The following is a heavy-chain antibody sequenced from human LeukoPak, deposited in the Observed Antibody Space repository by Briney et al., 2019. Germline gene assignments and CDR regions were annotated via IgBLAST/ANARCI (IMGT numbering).Heavy chain of an antibody. Sequence: GSLRLSCAASGFTFSSYSMNWVRQPPGKGLECIGYIYYGGNTNQNPTLKSRVTISIDTSKNQFSLKLSSVTAADTAVYYCARHLQGLDYWGQGTLVTVSS. D-gene: IGHD6-19*01. CDR2: IYYGGNT. CDR1: GFTFSSYS. V-gene: IGHV4-59*08. J-gene: IGHJ4*02. CDR3: ARHLQGLDY.